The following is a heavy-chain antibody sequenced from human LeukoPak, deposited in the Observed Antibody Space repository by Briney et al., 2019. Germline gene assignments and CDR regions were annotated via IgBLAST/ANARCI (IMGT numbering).Heavy chain of an antibody. J-gene: IGHJ5*02. CDR3: ARNTPDYGDYGGNWFDP. CDR2: IYPGDSDT. Sequence: GESLKISCKGSGYSFTSYWIGWVRQMPGKGLEWMGIIYPGDSDTRYSPSFQGQVTISADKSISTAYLQWSSLKASDTAMYYCARNTPDYGDYGGNWFDPWGQGTLVTVSS. V-gene: IGHV5-51*01. CDR1: GYSFTSYW. D-gene: IGHD4-17*01.